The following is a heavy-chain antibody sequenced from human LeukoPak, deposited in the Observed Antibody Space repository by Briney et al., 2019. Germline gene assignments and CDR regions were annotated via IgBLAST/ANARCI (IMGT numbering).Heavy chain of an antibody. Sequence: GGSLRLSCAASGFNFSSYWMHWVRQAPGKGLVWISRINYDGTTTSYADSVKGRFTISRDNAKNTLYLQMNSLRAEDTAVYYCARDTYSSSSTIDYWGQGTLVTVSS. D-gene: IGHD6-6*01. J-gene: IGHJ4*02. CDR3: ARDTYSSSSTIDY. CDR2: INYDGTTT. V-gene: IGHV3-74*01. CDR1: GFNFSSYW.